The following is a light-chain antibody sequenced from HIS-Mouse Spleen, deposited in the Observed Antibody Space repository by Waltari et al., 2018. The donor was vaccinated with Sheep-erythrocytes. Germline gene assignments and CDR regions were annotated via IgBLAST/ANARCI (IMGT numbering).Light chain of an antibody. Sequence: SYELTQPTSVSVSPGQTASIPSSGDKLGDKYACWYQQKPGQSPVLVIYQDSKRPSGIPERFSGSNSGNTATLTISGTQAMDEADYYCQAWDSSTAWNVVFGGGTKLTVL. J-gene: IGLJ2*01. CDR3: QAWDSSTAWNVV. V-gene: IGLV3-1*01. CDR2: QDS. CDR1: KLGDKY.